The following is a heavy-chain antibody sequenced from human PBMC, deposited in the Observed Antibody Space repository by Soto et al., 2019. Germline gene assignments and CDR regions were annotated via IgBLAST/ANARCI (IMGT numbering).Heavy chain of an antibody. CDR3: ARAPVAGTYFDY. CDR2: INAYNGNT. J-gene: IGHJ4*02. CDR1: GYTFTSSG. D-gene: IGHD6-19*01. Sequence: QVQLVQSGAEVKKPGASVKVSCKASGYTFTSSGISWVRQAPGQGLEWMGWINAYNGNTNYAQKLQGRVTMNTETSTSAAYKALRSLRSDDTAVYYCARAPVAGTYFDYWGQGALVTVSS. V-gene: IGHV1-18*01.